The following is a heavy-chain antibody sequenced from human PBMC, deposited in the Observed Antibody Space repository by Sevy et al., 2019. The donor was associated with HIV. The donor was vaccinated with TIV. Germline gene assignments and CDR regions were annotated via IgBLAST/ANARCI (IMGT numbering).Heavy chain of an antibody. J-gene: IGHJ6*02. CDR1: GFTLSRNY. CDR2: IYSGGST. CDR3: ARGSRGLLWFGELSYYYYYGMDV. V-gene: IGHV3-53*01. D-gene: IGHD3-10*01. Sequence: GGSLRLSCAASGFTLSRNYMSWVRQAPGKGLEWVSVIYSGGSTHYADSVKGRFTISRDNSKNTLYLQMNSLRAEDTPVYYCARGSRGLLWFGELSYYYYYGMDVWGQGTTVTVSS.